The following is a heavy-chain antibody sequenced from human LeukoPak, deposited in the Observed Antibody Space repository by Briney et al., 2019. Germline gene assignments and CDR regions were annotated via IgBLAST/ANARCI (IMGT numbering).Heavy chain of an antibody. Sequence: SETLSLTCTVSGGSISSSSYYWGWIRQPPGKGLEWIGSIYYSGSTYYNPSLKSRVTISVDTSKNQFSLKLSSVTAADTAVYYCARQESSSWYVSSFGGECWGQGTLVTVSS. D-gene: IGHD6-13*01. CDR3: ARQESSSWYVSSFGGEC. V-gene: IGHV4-39*01. CDR1: GGSISSSSYY. CDR2: IYYSGST. J-gene: IGHJ4*02.